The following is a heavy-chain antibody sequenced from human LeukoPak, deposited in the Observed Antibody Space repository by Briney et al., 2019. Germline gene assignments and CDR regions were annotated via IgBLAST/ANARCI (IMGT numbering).Heavy chain of an antibody. D-gene: IGHD3-3*01. J-gene: IGHJ3*02. Sequence: GGSLRLSCAASGFTFSTYAMYWVRQAPGKGLEWVSSISGSGGSTYYADSVKGRFTISRDNSKNTLYLQMNSLRAEDTAVYYCARSISAPYAFDIWGQGTMVTVSS. CDR2: ISGSGGST. CDR3: ARSISAPYAFDI. CDR1: GFTFSTYA. V-gene: IGHV3-23*01.